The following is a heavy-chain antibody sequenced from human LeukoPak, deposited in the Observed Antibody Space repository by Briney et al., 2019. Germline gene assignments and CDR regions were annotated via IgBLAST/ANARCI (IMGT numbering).Heavy chain of an antibody. CDR1: GFTFSDYW. CDR3: ARDSDSADAFDI. J-gene: IGHJ3*02. V-gene: IGHV3-7*01. Sequence: GGSLRLSCTVSGFTFSDYWMSWVRQAPGKGLEWVANINQDGSEKYYVDSVMGRFTVSRDNAKNSLYLQMNSLRAEDTAVYYCARDSDSADAFDIWGQGTMVTVSS. D-gene: IGHD3-3*01. CDR2: INQDGSEK.